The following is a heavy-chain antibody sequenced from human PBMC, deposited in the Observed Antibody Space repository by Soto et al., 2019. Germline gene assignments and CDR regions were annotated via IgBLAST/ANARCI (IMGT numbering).Heavy chain of an antibody. CDR1: GFILSDYN. V-gene: IGHV3-48*01. Sequence: GSLRLSCAASGFILSDYNMHWVRQTPGKGLDWVSYISGRSNTIYYADSVKGRFTISRDNAKNSLYLQVNSLRPEDAAVYYCARGHSTSLVYYYYYMDVWGKGTTVTVSS. CDR3: ARGHSTSLVYYYYYMDV. CDR2: ISGRSNTI. D-gene: IGHD6-13*01. J-gene: IGHJ6*03.